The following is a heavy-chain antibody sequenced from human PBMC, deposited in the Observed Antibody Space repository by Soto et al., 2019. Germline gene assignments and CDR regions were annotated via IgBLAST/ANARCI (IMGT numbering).Heavy chain of an antibody. V-gene: IGHV4-4*02. Sequence: QVQLQESGPGLVKPSGTLSLTCAVSSGSISSSNWWSWVRQPPGKGLEWIGEIYHSGSTNYNPSRKRRGTISVDKSKHQCSLKRSSGTAADTAVYYWARGTYYDGAGSHALAFDIWGQGTMVTVSS. CDR3: ARGTYYDGAGSHALAFDI. D-gene: IGHD3-10*01. CDR2: IYHSGST. CDR1: SGSISSSNW. J-gene: IGHJ3*02.